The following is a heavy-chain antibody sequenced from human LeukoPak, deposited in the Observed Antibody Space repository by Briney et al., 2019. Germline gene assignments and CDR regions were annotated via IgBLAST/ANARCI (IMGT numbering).Heavy chain of an antibody. CDR3: ARYGDYGTVDY. Sequence: SVKVSCKASGGTFSSYAISWVRQAPGQGLEWMGGIIPIFGTANYTQKFQGRVAITADESTSTAYMELSSLRSEDTAVYYCARYGDYGTVDYWGQGTLVTVSS. J-gene: IGHJ4*02. D-gene: IGHD4-17*01. V-gene: IGHV1-69*01. CDR1: GGTFSSYA. CDR2: IIPIFGTA.